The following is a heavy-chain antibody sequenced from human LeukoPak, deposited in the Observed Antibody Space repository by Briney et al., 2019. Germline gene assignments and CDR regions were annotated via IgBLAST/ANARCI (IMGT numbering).Heavy chain of an antibody. CDR3: ARDRSVAAAGIDY. CDR2: IYSGGST. CDR1: GFTFSSNY. D-gene: IGHD6-13*01. J-gene: IGHJ4*02. V-gene: IGHV3-66*02. Sequence: GGSLRLSCAAPGFTFSSNYMSWVRQAPGKGLEWVSVIYSGGSTYYADSVKGRFTISRDNSKNTLYLQMNSLRAEDTAVYYCARDRSVAAAGIDYWGQGTLVTVSS.